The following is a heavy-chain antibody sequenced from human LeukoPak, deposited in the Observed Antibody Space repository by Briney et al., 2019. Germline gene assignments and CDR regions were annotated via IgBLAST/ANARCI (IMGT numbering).Heavy chain of an antibody. Sequence: PSETLSLTCTVSGGSISSYYWSWLRQPAGKGLEWIGRIYTSGSTNYNPSLKSRVTMSVDTSKNQFSLKLSSVTAADTAVYYCARDLPELRFLEWLFAFDIWGQGTMVTVSS. J-gene: IGHJ3*02. CDR1: GGSISSYY. D-gene: IGHD3-3*01. CDR2: IYTSGST. CDR3: ARDLPELRFLEWLFAFDI. V-gene: IGHV4-4*07.